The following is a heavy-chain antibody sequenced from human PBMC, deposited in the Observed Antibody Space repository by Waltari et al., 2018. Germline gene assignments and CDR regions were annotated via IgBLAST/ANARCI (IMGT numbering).Heavy chain of an antibody. CDR3: ARGAAARPRYYMDV. CDR2: INRSGST. J-gene: IGHJ6*03. CDR1: GGSFSGYY. Sequence: QVQLQQWGAGLLKPSETLSLTCAVYGGSFSGYYWSWLRQPPGKGLEWIGEINRSGSTNYNPSLKSRVTISVYTSKNQFSLKLSSVTAADTAVYYCARGAAARPRYYMDVWGKGTTVTVSS. D-gene: IGHD6-13*01. V-gene: IGHV4-34*01.